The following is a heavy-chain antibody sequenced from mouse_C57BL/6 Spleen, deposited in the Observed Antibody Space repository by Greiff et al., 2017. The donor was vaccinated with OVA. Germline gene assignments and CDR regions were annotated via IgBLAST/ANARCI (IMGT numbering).Heavy chain of an antibody. V-gene: IGHV14-4*01. D-gene: IGHD1-1*01. Sequence: VMLVESGAELVRPGASVKLSCTASGFNIKDDYMHWVKQRPEQGLEWIGWIDPENGDTEYASKFQGKATITADTSSNTAYLQLSSLTSEDTAVYYCTITTVVARGFAYWGQGTLVTVSA. CDR2: IDPENGDT. J-gene: IGHJ3*01. CDR3: TITTVVARGFAY. CDR1: GFNIKDDY.